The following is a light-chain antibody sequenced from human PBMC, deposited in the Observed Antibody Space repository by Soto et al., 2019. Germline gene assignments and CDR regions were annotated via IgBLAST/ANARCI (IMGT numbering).Light chain of an antibody. J-gene: IGKJ3*01. V-gene: IGKV1-12*02. CDR2: TAS. CDR1: QPIKTW. Sequence: DIQLTQSPASVSAAVGDRINISCRASQPIKTWLAWYQQKPGKGPKRLIYTASTLETGVPSRFSGSGSGADVTLTISSLQPGGAASYSCQQAASFPFTFGPGAKVHL. CDR3: QQAASFPFT.